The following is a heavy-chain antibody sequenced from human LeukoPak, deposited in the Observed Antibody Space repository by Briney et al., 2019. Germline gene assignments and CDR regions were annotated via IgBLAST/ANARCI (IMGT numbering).Heavy chain of an antibody. Sequence: GGPPRLSCAASGFTFSSYTMRCGPHTPGEGLERMSPTKSNGGSTYYADSVKGRFTISRDNSKNTLYLQMNSLRAEDTAVYYCAKDSKMALIAAAGRTFDYWGQGTLVTVSS. CDR3: AKDSKMALIAAAGRTFDY. CDR1: GFTFSSYT. J-gene: IGHJ4*02. V-gene: IGHV3-23*01. D-gene: IGHD6-13*01. CDR2: TKSNGGST.